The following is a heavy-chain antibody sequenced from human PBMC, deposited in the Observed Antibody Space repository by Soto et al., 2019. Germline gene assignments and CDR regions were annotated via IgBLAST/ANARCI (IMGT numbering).Heavy chain of an antibody. V-gene: IGHV2-5*02. CDR2: IYWDDDK. CDR3: AHSQGLGGGSYYDKGLDV. J-gene: IGHJ6*02. Sequence: QITLKESGPTLVKPTQPLTLTCIFSGLSLSTYGAGVTWVRQPPGKALEWLARIYWDDDKRYSSSLKNTLTIMKDTYKSQVVIRMTNTDPADTATYYLAHSQGLGGGSYYDKGLDVWGQGTTVTVSS. D-gene: IGHD3-22*01. CDR1: GLSLSTYGAG.